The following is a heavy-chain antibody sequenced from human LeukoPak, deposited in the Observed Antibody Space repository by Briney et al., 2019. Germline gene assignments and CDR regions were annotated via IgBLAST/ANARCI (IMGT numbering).Heavy chain of an antibody. V-gene: IGHV3-9*01. CDR3: AKDSSGYYLVSLDY. CDR2: ISWNSGSI. CDR1: GFTFDDYA. Sequence: GGSLRLSCAASGFTFDDYAMHWVRQAPGKGLEWVSGISWNSGSIGYADSVKGRFTISRDNAKNSLYLQMNSLRAEDTALYYCAKDSSGYYLVSLDYWGQGTLVTVSS. D-gene: IGHD3-22*01. J-gene: IGHJ4*02.